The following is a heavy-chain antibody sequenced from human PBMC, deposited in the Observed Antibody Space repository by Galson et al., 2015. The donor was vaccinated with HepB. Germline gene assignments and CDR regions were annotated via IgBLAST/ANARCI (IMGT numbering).Heavy chain of an antibody. V-gene: IGHV3-23*01. CDR1: GFSFSSYA. CDR3: ARDREVGYNPWSWGPKDYYKYYAMDV. Sequence: SLRLSCAASGFSFSSYAMNWVRQAPGKGLEWVSGISGRGGSTRYAESVKGRFIISRGKSEKILYLQMNSLRVEDTARYFCARDREVGYNPWSWGPKDYYKYYAMDVWGKGTTVTVSS. J-gene: IGHJ6*04. D-gene: IGHD1-1*01. CDR2: ISGRGGST.